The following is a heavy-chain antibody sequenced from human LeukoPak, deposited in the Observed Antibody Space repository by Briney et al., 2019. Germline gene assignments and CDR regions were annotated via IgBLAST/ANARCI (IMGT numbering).Heavy chain of an antibody. CDR2: IYYSGST. D-gene: IGHD1-26*01. J-gene: IGHJ4*02. V-gene: IGHV4-39*01. Sequence: SETLSFTCTVSGGSISSSSYYWGWIRQPPGKGLEWIGSIYYSGSTYYNPSLESRVTISVDTSKNQFSLKLSSVTAADTAVYYCARYGVVGATHFDYWGQGTLVTVSS. CDR3: ARYGVVGATHFDY. CDR1: GGSISSSSYY.